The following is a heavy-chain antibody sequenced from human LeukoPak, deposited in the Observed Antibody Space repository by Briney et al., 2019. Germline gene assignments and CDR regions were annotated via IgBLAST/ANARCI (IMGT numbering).Heavy chain of an antibody. D-gene: IGHD1-1*01. CDR2: IRYDGSNK. CDR3: ARGVTTDY. J-gene: IGHJ4*02. Sequence: GGSLRLSCAASGFTFSSYGMHWVRQAPGKGLEWVAFIRYDGSNKYYADSVKGRFTISRDDAKNSLYLQMNSLRAEDTAVYYCARGVTTDYWGQGALVTVSS. CDR1: GFTFSSYG. V-gene: IGHV3-30*02.